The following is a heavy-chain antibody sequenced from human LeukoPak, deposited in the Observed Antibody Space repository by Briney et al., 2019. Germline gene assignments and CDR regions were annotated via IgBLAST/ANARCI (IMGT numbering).Heavy chain of an antibody. J-gene: IGHJ5*02. CDR3: ATEIAVAGTGNWFDP. V-gene: IGHV3-53*01. CDR2: IYSGGST. CDR1: GFTVSSNY. D-gene: IGHD6-19*01. Sequence: PGGSLRLSCAASGFTVSSNYMSWVRQAPGKGLEWVSVIYSGGSTYYADSVKGRFTISRDNSKNTLYLQTNSLRAEDTAVYYCATEIAVAGTGNWFDPWGQGTLVTVSS.